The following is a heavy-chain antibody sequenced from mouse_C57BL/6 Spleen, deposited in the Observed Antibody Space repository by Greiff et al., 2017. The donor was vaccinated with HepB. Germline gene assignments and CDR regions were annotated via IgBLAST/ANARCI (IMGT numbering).Heavy chain of an antibody. CDR2: INPSSGYT. CDR3: ARGTTVVATDY. V-gene: IGHV1-4*01. J-gene: IGHJ2*01. Sequence: VMLVESGAELARPGASVKMSCKASGYTFTSYTMHWVKQRPGQGLEWIGYINPSSGYTKYNQKFKDKATLTADKSSSTAYMQLSSLTSEDSAVYYCARGTTVVATDYWGQGTTLTVSS. D-gene: IGHD1-1*01. CDR1: GYTFTSYT.